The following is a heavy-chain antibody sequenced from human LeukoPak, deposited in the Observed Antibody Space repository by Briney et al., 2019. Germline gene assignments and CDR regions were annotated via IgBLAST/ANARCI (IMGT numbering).Heavy chain of an antibody. D-gene: IGHD1-7*01. V-gene: IGHV3-11*01. J-gene: IGHJ1*01. CDR3: ARSATGTRYFQH. Sequence: NPGGSLRLSCAASGFTFSDYYMSWIRLAPGKGLEWVSYISSSGSTTYYADSVKGRFTISRDNAKNSLYLQMNSPRAEDTAVYYCARSATGTRYFQHWGQGTLVTVSS. CDR1: GFTFSDYY. CDR2: ISSSGSTT.